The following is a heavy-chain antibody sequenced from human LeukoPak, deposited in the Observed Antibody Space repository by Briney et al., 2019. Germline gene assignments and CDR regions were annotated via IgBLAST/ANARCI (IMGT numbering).Heavy chain of an antibody. Sequence: ASVKVSCKPSGCTFTGYYMHWMRQAPGQGLEWMGWINLNSGGTNYAQKFQGRVTMTRDTSISTAYMELSRLRYDDTAVYYCASWAGGNEPVASFDYWGQGTLVTVSS. V-gene: IGHV1-2*02. D-gene: IGHD1-14*01. J-gene: IGHJ4*02. CDR1: GCTFTGYY. CDR3: ASWAGGNEPVASFDY. CDR2: INLNSGGT.